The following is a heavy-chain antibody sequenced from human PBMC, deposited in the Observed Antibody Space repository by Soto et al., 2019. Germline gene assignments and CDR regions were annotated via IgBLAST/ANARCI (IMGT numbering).Heavy chain of an antibody. CDR1: CGSLSSSQW. J-gene: IGHJ5*01. D-gene: IGHD2-2*01. Sequence: XESLSLPVTVGCGSLSSSQWGSWVRQPPGKGLAWMGEIYHTASTNYNLSLKSRVTISVDKSKNQFTLTLNSVKAADTAVYYCARERYCATTSCQKWVDSWGQGTLVTVSS. CDR3: ARERYCATTSCQKWVDS. V-gene: IGHV4-4*02. CDR2: IYHTAST.